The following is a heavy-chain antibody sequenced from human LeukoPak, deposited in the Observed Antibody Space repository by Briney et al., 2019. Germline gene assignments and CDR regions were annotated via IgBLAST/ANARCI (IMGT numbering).Heavy chain of an antibody. CDR3: ASSLLWFGELGSDAFDI. CDR2: IYTSGST. V-gene: IGHV4-4*07. Sequence: PSETLSLTCTVSGGSISSYYWSWIRQPAGKGLEWIGRIYTSGSTNYNPSLKSRVTMSVDTSKNQFSLKLSSVTAADTAVYYCASSLLWFGELGSDAFDIWGQGTMATVSS. D-gene: IGHD3-10*01. J-gene: IGHJ3*02. CDR1: GGSISSYY.